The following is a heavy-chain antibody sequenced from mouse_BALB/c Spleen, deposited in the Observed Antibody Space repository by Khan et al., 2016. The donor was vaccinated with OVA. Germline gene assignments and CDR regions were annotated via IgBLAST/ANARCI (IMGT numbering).Heavy chain of an antibody. CDR3: ARSKKIVATYCDY. CDR2: TNPTNGRT. J-gene: IGHJ2*01. D-gene: IGHD1-1*01. CDR1: GYTFTSYW. Sequence: QVQLQQPGAELVKAGASVKMSCKASGYTFTSYWMHWVKQRLGQGLEWFAETNPTNGRTYYNEKFKSKATLTVDKSSSTAYMLLSGPTFEDAAVYDCARSKKIVATYCDYWGQGTTLTVSS. V-gene: IGHV1S81*02.